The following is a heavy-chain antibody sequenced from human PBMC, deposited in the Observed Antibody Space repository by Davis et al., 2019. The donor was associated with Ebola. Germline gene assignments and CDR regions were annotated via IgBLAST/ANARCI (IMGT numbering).Heavy chain of an antibody. CDR3: ARGHRGDDTFDL. CDR1: GFTFSSYG. D-gene: IGHD3-10*01. V-gene: IGHV3-30*02. CDR2: IRYDGSNK. Sequence: GESLKISCAASGFTFSSYGMHWVRQASGKGLEWVAFIRYDGSNKYYADSVKGRSTISRDNSKNSLYLQMSSLRDDDTAVYYCARGHRGDDTFDLWGQGTMVTVSS. J-gene: IGHJ3*01.